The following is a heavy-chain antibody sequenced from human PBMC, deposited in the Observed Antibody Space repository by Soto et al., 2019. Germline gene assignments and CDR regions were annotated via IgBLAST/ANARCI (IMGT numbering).Heavy chain of an antibody. CDR2: IYWDDDK. CDR3: AHHPYYCLGSYSFDY. CDR1: GFSLTTSGVG. Sequence: QITLKESGPTLVRPTQTLTLTCTFSGFSLTTSGVGVGWIRQPPGKALEWLAVIYWDDDKGYSSSLKSRLTLTKYTSTHQVVLTMTNVDPVYTSTYYCAHHPYYCLGSYSFDYVGQGTLVTVSS. J-gene: IGHJ4*02. D-gene: IGHD3-10*01. V-gene: IGHV2-5*02.